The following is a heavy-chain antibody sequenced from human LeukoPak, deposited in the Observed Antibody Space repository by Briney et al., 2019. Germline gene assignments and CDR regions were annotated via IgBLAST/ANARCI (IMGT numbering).Heavy chain of an antibody. D-gene: IGHD6-19*01. V-gene: IGHV3-33*01. CDR3: AREGAPISVSWGPGY. CDR1: GFTFSNYG. J-gene: IGHJ4*02. Sequence: GGTLRLSCAASGFTFSNYGMNWVGQAPGKGVEGVALIWFYARNKFHPDSVNGPFTISTDNSKLTLFLQIDTLRAEDTAVYYCAREGAPISVSWGPGYWGQGALVTVSS. CDR2: IWFYARNK.